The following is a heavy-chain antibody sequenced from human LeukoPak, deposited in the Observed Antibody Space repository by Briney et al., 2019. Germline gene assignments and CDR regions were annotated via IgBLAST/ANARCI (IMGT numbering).Heavy chain of an antibody. CDR2: IKDDGSDK. Sequence: GGSLRLSCAASGFTFSAYWMSWVRQAPGKGLEWVANIKDDGSDKYYVDSVKGRFTISRDNAKNSLYLQMDSLRAEDTAVYYCARDPSVVTAPTWFDPWGQGTLVTVSS. D-gene: IGHD2-21*02. J-gene: IGHJ5*02. V-gene: IGHV3-7*01. CDR1: GFTFSAYW. CDR3: ARDPSVVTAPTWFDP.